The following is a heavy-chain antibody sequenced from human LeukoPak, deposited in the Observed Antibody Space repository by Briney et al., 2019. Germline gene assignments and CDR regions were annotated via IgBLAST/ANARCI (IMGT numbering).Heavy chain of an antibody. Sequence: GGSLRLSCAASGFTVSSNYMSWVRQAPGKGLEWVSVIYSGGSTYYADSVKGRFTISRDNSKNTLYLQMNSLRAEDTAVYYCARVYRLKWFAPWGQGTLVTVSS. D-gene: IGHD3-16*02. J-gene: IGHJ5*02. CDR3: ARVYRLKWFAP. CDR1: GFTVSSNY. V-gene: IGHV3-66*01. CDR2: IYSGGST.